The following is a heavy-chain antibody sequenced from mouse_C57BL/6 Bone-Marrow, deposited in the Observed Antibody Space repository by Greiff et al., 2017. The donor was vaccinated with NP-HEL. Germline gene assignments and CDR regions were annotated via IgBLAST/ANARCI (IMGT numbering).Heavy chain of an antibody. Sequence: VQLQQSVAELVRPGASVKLSCTASGFNIKNTYMHWVKQRPEQGLEWIGRIDPANGNTKYAPKFQGKATITADTSSNTAYLQLSSLTSEDTAIYYCARWAYYGSSKCVFDYWGQGTTLTVSS. V-gene: IGHV14-3*01. CDR3: ARWAYYGSSKCVFDY. CDR1: GFNIKNTY. CDR2: IDPANGNT. D-gene: IGHD1-1*01. J-gene: IGHJ2*01.